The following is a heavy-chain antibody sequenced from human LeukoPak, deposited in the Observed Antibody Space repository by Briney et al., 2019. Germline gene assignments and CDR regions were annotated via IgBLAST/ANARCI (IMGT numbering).Heavy chain of an antibody. CDR3: ARDFSVERWLQRTYNWFDP. D-gene: IGHD5-24*01. V-gene: IGHV1-46*01. J-gene: IGHJ5*02. Sequence: ASVKVSCKASGYTFTSYYMHWVRQAPGQGLEWMGIINPSGGSTSYAQKFQGRVTMTRDTSTSTVYMELSSLRPEDTAVYYCARDFSVERWLQRTYNWFDPWGQGTLVTVSS. CDR1: GYTFTSYY. CDR2: INPSGGST.